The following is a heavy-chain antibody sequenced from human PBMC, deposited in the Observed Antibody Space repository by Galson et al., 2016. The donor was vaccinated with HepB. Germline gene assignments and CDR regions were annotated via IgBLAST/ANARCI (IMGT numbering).Heavy chain of an antibody. J-gene: IGHJ4*02. V-gene: IGHV4-38-2*02. D-gene: IGHD1-26*01. Sequence: ETLSLTCTVSGFSISSNYYWGWIRQPPGKGLEWIGSIYYRGNTFYNPSLKSRVTISINTSNNQFSLKVNSVTAADTAVYYCARSFKGAHWGQGTLVTVSS. CDR2: IYYRGNT. CDR1: GFSISSNYY. CDR3: ARSFKGAH.